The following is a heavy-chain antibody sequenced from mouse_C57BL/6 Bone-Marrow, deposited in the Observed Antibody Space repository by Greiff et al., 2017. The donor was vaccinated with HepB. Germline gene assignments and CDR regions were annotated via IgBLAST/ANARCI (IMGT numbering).Heavy chain of an antibody. V-gene: IGHV2-9-1*01. CDR2: IWTGGGT. D-gene: IGHD1-1*01. Sequence: VKLMESGPGLVAPSQSLSITCTVSGFSLTSYAISWVRQPPGKGLEWLGVIWTGGGTNYNSALKSRLSISKDNSKSQVFLKMNSLQTDDTARYYCARNEGSGSSPWFAYWGQGTLVTVSA. J-gene: IGHJ3*01. CDR3: ARNEGSGSSPWFAY. CDR1: GFSLTSYA.